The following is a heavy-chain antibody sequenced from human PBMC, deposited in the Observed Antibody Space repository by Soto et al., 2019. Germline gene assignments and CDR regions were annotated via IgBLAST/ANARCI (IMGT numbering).Heavy chain of an antibody. CDR2: INPSGGST. D-gene: IGHD5-12*01. CDR1: GYTFTSYY. Sequence: QVQLVQSGAEVKKPGASVKVSCKASGYTFTSYYMHWVRQAPGQGLEWMGIINPSGGSTSYAQKFQGRVTMTRDTSTSTVYMELSSLRSEDTAVYYCARDTNGYNSVGLFDDWGQGTLVTVSS. CDR3: ARDTNGYNSVGLFDD. V-gene: IGHV1-46*01. J-gene: IGHJ4*02.